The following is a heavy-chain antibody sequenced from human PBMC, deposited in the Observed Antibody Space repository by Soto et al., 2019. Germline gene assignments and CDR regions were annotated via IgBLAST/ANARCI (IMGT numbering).Heavy chain of an antibody. CDR1: GGSISSSSYY. D-gene: IGHD3-9*01. J-gene: IGHJ4*02. Sequence: QLQLQESGPGLVKPSETLSLTCTVSGGSISSSSYYWGWIRQPPGKGLEWIGSIYYSGSTYYNPSLKSRVTISVDTSKNQFSLKLSSVTAADTAVYYCAGEILTGYSGIDYWGQGTLVTVSS. CDR2: IYYSGST. CDR3: AGEILTGYSGIDY. V-gene: IGHV4-39*01.